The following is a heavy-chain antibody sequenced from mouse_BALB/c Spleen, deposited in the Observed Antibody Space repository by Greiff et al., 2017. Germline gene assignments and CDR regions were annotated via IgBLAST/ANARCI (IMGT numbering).Heavy chain of an antibody. V-gene: IGHV1-77*01. CDR1: GYTFTDYY. Sequence: QVQLQQSGAELARPGASVKLSCKASGYTFTDYYINWVKQRTGQGLEWIGEIYPGSGNTYYNEKFKGKATLTADKSSSTASMQLSSLTSEDSAVYFCARAGEYYFDYWGQGTTLTVSS. J-gene: IGHJ2*01. CDR3: ARAGEYYFDY. CDR2: IYPGSGNT.